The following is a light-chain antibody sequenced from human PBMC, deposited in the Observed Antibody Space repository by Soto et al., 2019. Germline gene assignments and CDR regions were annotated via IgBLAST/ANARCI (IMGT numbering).Light chain of an antibody. CDR3: AAWDDSLSAWV. V-gene: IGLV1-47*01. J-gene: IGLJ3*02. Sequence: QSVLTQPPSVSATPGQRVTISCSGSSSNIGSNYVYWYQQLPGTAPKLLIYRNDQRPSGVPDRFSGSKSGTSASLAISGLRSEDEADYYCAAWDDSLSAWVFGGGTQLTV. CDR2: RND. CDR1: SSNIGSNY.